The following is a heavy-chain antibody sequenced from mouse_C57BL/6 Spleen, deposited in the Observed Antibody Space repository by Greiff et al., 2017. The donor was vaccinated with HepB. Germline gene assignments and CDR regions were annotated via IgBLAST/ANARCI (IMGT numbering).Heavy chain of an antibody. D-gene: IGHD2-4*01. J-gene: IGHJ1*03. V-gene: IGHV1-54*01. Sequence: QVQLQQSGAELVRPGTSVKVSCKASGYAFTNYLIEWVKQRPGQGLEWIGVINPGSGGTNYNEKFKGKATLTADKSSSTAYMQLSSLTSEDSAVYFCARAQIYYDYDYWYFDVWGTGTTVTVSS. CDR1: GYAFTNYL. CDR2: INPGSGGT. CDR3: ARAQIYYDYDYWYFDV.